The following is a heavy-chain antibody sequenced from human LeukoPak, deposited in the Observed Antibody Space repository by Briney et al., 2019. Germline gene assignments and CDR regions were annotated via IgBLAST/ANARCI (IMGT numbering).Heavy chain of an antibody. CDR1: GGSISSGGYS. D-gene: IGHD3-3*01. CDR2: IYHNGST. Sequence: SETLSLTCAVSGGSISSGGYSWSWIRQPPGKGLEWIGYIYHNGSTYYNPSLKSRVTISVDRSKNQFSLKLSSVTAADTAVYYCARSMPLWRAFDIWGQGTMVTVSS. J-gene: IGHJ3*02. CDR3: ARSMPLWRAFDI. V-gene: IGHV4-30-2*01.